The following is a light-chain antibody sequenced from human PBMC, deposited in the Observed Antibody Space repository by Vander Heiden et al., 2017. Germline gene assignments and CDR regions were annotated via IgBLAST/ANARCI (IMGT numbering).Light chain of an antibody. Sequence: DIQMTQSPSSLSASQGDRVPITCRASQSISSYLNWYQQKPGKAPKLLIYAASSLQSGVPSRFSGSGSGTDFTLTISSLQPEDFATYYCQQSYSTPYTFGQGTKLEIK. J-gene: IGKJ2*01. V-gene: IGKV1-39*01. CDR2: AAS. CDR1: QSISSY. CDR3: QQSYSTPYT.